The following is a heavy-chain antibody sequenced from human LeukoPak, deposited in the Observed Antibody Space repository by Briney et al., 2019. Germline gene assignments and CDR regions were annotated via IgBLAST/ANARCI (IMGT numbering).Heavy chain of an antibody. J-gene: IGHJ4*02. CDR2: IYYSGST. CDR3: ARGEERGATLLY. Sequence: PSETLSLTCTVSGGSISSSSYFWAWIRQPPGKGLEWIGSIYYSGSTYYNPSLKSRVTISVDTSKNQFSLKLSSVTAADTAVYYCARGEERGATLLYWGQGTLVTVSS. D-gene: IGHD1-26*01. V-gene: IGHV4-39*07. CDR1: GGSISSSSYF.